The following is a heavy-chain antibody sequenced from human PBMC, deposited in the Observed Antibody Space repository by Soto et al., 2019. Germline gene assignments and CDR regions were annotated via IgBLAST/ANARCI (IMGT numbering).Heavy chain of an antibody. D-gene: IGHD1-26*01. J-gene: IGHJ4*02. CDR1: GYTFTSYG. CDR2: ISAYNGNT. V-gene: IGHV1-18*01. Sequence: QVQLVQSGAEVKKPGASVKVSCKASGYTFTSYGISWVRQAPGQGLEWMGWISAYNGNTNYAQKPQGRVTMTTDTATRKAYMARRSLRSDDTAVYYCAGDQGGSYYYWGQGTLVTVSS. CDR3: AGDQGGSYYY.